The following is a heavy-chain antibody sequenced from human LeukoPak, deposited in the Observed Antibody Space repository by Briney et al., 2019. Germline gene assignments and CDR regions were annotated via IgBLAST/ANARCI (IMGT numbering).Heavy chain of an antibody. CDR1: GYSFTSYY. J-gene: IGHJ4*02. Sequence: ASVKVSCKESGYSFTSYYMHWVRQAPGQGLEWMGIINPSGGSTSYAQKFQGRVTMTRDTSTSTVYMELSSLRSEDTAVYYCARGDYYDSSGYLQFDYWGQGTLVTVSS. CDR2: INPSGGST. V-gene: IGHV1-46*01. D-gene: IGHD3-22*01. CDR3: ARGDYYDSSGYLQFDY.